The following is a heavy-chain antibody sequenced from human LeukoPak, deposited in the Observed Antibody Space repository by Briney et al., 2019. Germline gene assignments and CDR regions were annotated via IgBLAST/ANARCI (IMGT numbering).Heavy chain of an antibody. D-gene: IGHD1-7*01. CDR3: AREPMELRHYFDY. CDR1: GGSFSGYY. J-gene: IGHJ4*02. CDR2: INHSGST. Sequence: SETLSLTCVVYGGSFSGYYWSWIRQPPGKGREGIGEINHSGSTNYNPSLKSRVTISVDTSKNQFSLKLSSVTAADTAVYYCAREPMELRHYFDYWGQGTLVTVSS. V-gene: IGHV4-34*01.